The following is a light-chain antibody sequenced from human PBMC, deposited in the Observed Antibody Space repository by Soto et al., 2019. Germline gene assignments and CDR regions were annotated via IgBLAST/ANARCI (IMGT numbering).Light chain of an antibody. V-gene: IGKV3-15*01. CDR1: ESVSSN. CDR3: HQYNNLPYT. J-gene: IGKJ2*01. Sequence: EIVMTQSPATLSVSPGEGATLSCGASESVSSNLAWYQQKPGQAPRLLIYGASTRATGVPARFSGSGSGTEFTLTISRLQSEDFAVYYCHQYNNLPYTFGQGTRVEIK. CDR2: GAS.